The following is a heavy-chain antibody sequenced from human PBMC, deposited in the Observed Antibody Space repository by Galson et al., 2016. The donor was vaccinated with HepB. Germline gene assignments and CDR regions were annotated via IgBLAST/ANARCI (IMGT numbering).Heavy chain of an antibody. D-gene: IGHD2-15*01. CDR1: GFTFSSYA. Sequence: SLRLSCAASGFTFSSYAMSWVRQAPGKGLEWVSTISSSGGSTYFADSVKGRFTISRDNSKNRLYLQMNSLRAEDTAVHYCAKVLGAGYCGGSGCAMDVWGQGTAVTVSS. V-gene: IGHV3-23*01. CDR3: AKVLGAGYCGGSGCAMDV. CDR2: ISSSGGST. J-gene: IGHJ6*02.